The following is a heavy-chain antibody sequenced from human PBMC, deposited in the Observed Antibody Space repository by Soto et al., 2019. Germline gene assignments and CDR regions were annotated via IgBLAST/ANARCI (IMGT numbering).Heavy chain of an antibody. CDR3: ARPFPLTAAAGTYSPPGAGWFDP. CDR1: GYTFTNYD. CDR2: LNPYSCYT. V-gene: IGHV1-8*02. Sequence: ASVKVSCKASGYTFTNYDINWVRQATGQGLEWMGWLNPYSCYTGFSQKFQGRVTMTRNTSISTAYIELSSLRSEDTAVYYCARPFPLTAAAGTYSPPGAGWFDPWGQGTLVTVSS. J-gene: IGHJ5*02. D-gene: IGHD6-13*01.